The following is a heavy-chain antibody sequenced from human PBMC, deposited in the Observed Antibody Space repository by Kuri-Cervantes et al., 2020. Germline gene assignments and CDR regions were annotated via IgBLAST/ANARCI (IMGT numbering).Heavy chain of an antibody. CDR3: ARDQDYYGSGGWLDP. D-gene: IGHD3-10*01. CDR1: GFNFNNYW. J-gene: IGHJ5*02. Sequence: GESLKISCAASGFNFNNYWMSWVRQAPGKGLEWVANIKEDGTEKHYVDSVKGRFTISRDNAKNSLYLQMNSLRAEDTAVYYCARDQDYYGSGGWLDPWGQGTLVTVSS. V-gene: IGHV3-7*01. CDR2: IKEDGTEK.